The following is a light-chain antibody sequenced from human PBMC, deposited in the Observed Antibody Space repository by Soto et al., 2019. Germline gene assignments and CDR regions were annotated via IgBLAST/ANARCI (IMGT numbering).Light chain of an antibody. CDR2: GAS. V-gene: IGKV3-20*01. Sequence: ESLLTQSPGTLSFSPGERATLSCRASQSVNSRFAWYQHKPGQAPRLLISGASSRDTGIPDRFSGSGSATDFTLTISRLEHVDYSVYYYQQYHNWHSSTFGQGTRL. CDR3: QQYHNWHSST. CDR1: QSVNSR. J-gene: IGKJ5*01.